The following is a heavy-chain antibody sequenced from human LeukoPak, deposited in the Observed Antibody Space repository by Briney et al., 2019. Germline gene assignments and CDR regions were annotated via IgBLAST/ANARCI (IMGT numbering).Heavy chain of an antibody. D-gene: IGHD3-10*01. CDR1: GFTFSSQS. CDR2: LSSSSITI. CDR3: ARYGSRRAFDI. Sequence: PGGSLRLSCAASGFTFSSQSMTWVRQAPGKGLEWLSYLSSSSITIYYADSVQGRFTISRDNAENSLHLQMNSLRAEDTAVYYCARYGSRRAFDIWGQGTMVTVSS. J-gene: IGHJ3*02. V-gene: IGHV3-48*01.